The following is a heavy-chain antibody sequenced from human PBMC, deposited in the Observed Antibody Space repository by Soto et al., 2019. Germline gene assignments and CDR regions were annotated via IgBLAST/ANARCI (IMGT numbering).Heavy chain of an antibody. Sequence: SETLSLTCAVYGGSFSGYYWSWIRQPPGKGLERIGEINHSGSTNYNPSLKSRVTISVDTSKNQFSLKLSSVTAAYTAVYYSARCWPTVRGVILFEWFEPWGQGTLVTVSS. CDR3: ARCWPTVRGVILFEWFEP. J-gene: IGHJ5*02. D-gene: IGHD3-10*01. V-gene: IGHV4-34*01. CDR2: INHSGST. CDR1: GGSFSGYY.